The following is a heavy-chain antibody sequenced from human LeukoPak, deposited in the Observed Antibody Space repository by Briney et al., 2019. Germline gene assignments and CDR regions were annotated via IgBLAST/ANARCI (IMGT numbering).Heavy chain of an antibody. CDR2: IYHSGST. J-gene: IGHJ4*02. V-gene: IGHV4-30-2*05. CDR3: ARWLQFSLDY. D-gene: IGHD5-24*01. CDR1: GGSISSGGYS. Sequence: SQTLSLTCAVSGGSISSGGYSWSWIRQPPGKGLEWIGYIYHSGSTYYNPSLKSRVTISVDTSKNQFSLKLSSVTAADTAVYYCARWLQFSLDYWGQGTLVTVSS.